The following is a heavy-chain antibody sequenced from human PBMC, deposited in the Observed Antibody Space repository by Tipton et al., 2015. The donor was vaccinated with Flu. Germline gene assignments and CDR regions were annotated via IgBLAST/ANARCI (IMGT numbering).Heavy chain of an antibody. CDR2: IYYSGST. Sequence: TLSLTCTVSGGSIRSSSYYWSWIRQPPGKGLEWIGYIYYSGSTNYNPSLKSRVTISVDTSKNQFSLKLSSVTAADTAVYYCARGDCSSTSCLDYWGQGTLVTVSS. J-gene: IGHJ4*02. D-gene: IGHD2-2*01. CDR3: ARGDCSSTSCLDY. V-gene: IGHV4-61*01. CDR1: GGSIRSSSYY.